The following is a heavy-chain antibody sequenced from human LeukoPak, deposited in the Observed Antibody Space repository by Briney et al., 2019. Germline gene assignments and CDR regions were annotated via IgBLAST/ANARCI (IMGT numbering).Heavy chain of an antibody. Sequence: GGSLRLSCAASGFTFSSYWMSWVRQAPGKGLEWVANIKQDGSEKYYVDSVKGRFTISRDNAKNSLYLQMNSLRAEDTAVYYCARAFKNYYYYYYMDVWGKGTTVTISS. CDR2: IKQDGSEK. J-gene: IGHJ6*03. V-gene: IGHV3-7*01. CDR1: GFTFSSYW. CDR3: ARAFKNYYYYYYMDV.